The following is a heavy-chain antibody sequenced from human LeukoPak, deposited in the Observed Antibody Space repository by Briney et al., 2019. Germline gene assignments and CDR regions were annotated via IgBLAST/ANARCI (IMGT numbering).Heavy chain of an antibody. CDR3: ASSRDLYLDAFTSYWYFDV. Sequence: SETLSLTCAVYGASFRAYYWSWIRQAPGKGLEWIGEINDSGHGRYNASLKSRVTMSVDTSKNQLSLKLKSVTAADTAVSYCASSRDLYLDAFTSYWYFDVWGRGSLVTVSS. D-gene: IGHD3-16*01. J-gene: IGHJ2*01. V-gene: IGHV4-34*01. CDR1: GASFRAYY. CDR2: INDSGHG.